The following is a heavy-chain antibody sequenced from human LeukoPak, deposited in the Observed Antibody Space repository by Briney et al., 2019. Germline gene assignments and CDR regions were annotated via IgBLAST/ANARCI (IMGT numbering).Heavy chain of an antibody. J-gene: IGHJ4*02. V-gene: IGHV3-30*18. CDR2: ISYDGSNK. CDR1: GFTFSNYG. Sequence: GGSLRLSCAASGFTFSNYGMHWVRQAPGKGLEWVAIISYDGSNKYYADSVKGRFTISRDNSKNTLYLQMNSLRAEDTAVYYCAKSCLDTYYDTLTGSDYWGQGTLVTVSS. CDR3: AKSCLDTYYDTLTGSDY. D-gene: IGHD3-9*01.